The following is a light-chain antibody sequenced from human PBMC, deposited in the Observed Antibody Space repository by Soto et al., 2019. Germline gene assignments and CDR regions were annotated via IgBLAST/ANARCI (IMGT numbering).Light chain of an antibody. Sequence: QSVLTQPASGSGSPGQAVTFSCTGTSSDVESYNLVSWYQQHPGKAPKVMIYVVSKRPSGVPDRFSGSKSGNTASLTLSGLQAEDEADYYCCSYAGSYTFYVFGTGTKVTVL. V-gene: IGLV2-11*01. J-gene: IGLJ1*01. CDR2: VVS. CDR3: CSYAGSYTFYV. CDR1: SSDVESYNL.